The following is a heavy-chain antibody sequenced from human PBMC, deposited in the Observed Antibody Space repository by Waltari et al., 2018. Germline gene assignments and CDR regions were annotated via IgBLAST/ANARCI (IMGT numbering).Heavy chain of an antibody. CDR1: GYAFTGSY. CDR3: ATAPDAFQIIN. CDR2: SNPYSGGT. Sequence: QVQLVQSGAEVKKPGASVKVSCKTSGYAFTGSYLYWVRQAPGQGLEWMGWSNPYSGGTAYAQKFQGRVTLTRDTSISTAYMELNRLISDDSAMYYCATAPDAFQIINWGQGTLVTVSS. D-gene: IGHD2-2*01. V-gene: IGHV1-2*02. J-gene: IGHJ4*02.